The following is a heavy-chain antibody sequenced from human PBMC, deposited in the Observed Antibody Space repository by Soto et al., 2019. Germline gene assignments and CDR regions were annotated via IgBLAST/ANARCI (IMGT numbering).Heavy chain of an antibody. CDR2: INHSGST. Sequence: SETLSLTCAVYGGSFSGYYWSWIRQPPGKGLEWIGEINHSGSTNYNPSLKSRVTISVDTSKNQFSMKLSSVTAADTAVYYCARAPVTMVRGVYGGYFDYWGQGTLVTVSS. CDR3: ARAPVTMVRGVYGGYFDY. J-gene: IGHJ4*02. V-gene: IGHV4-34*01. CDR1: GGSFSGYY. D-gene: IGHD3-10*01.